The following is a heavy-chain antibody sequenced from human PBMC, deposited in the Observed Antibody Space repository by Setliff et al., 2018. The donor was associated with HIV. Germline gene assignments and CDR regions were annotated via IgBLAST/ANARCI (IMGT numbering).Heavy chain of an antibody. J-gene: IGHJ4*01. D-gene: IGHD3-10*01. Sequence: GESLKISCAASGFTFDDYTMHWVRQAPGKGLEWISLISWNGGSKDYAESVKGRFTISRDNSKNSLYLQMNSLGAEDTAVYYCAKDNLYSSGIYQFDYWG. CDR1: GFTFDDYT. V-gene: IGHV3-43D*04. CDR2: ISWNGGSK. CDR3: AKDNLYSSGIYQFDY.